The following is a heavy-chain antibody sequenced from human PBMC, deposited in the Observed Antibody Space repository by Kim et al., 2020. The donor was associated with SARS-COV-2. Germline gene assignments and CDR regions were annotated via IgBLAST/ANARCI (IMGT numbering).Heavy chain of an antibody. Sequence: SETLSLTCAVSGGSISSGGYSWSWIRQPPGKGLEWIGYIYHSGSTFYSPSLTSRVTLSLDKSKNHFSLNLNSVTAADTAVYYCARVDYGGNSAGFYFDY. CDR3: ARVDYGGNSAGFYFDY. J-gene: IGHJ4*01. CDR1: GGSISSGGYS. V-gene: IGHV4-30-2*01. CDR2: IYHSGST. D-gene: IGHD4-17*01.